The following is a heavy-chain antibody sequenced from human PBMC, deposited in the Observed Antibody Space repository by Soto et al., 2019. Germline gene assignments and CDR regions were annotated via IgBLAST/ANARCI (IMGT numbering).Heavy chain of an antibody. CDR1: GFTFSNCS. Sequence: PGGSLRLSCAASGFTFSNCSMHWIRQAPGKGLEWVAIIWYDGSNKYYADSVKGRFTISRDNSKNTLYLQMSSLRVEDTAVYYCVKDTSGYSPFDYWGQGTQVTVSS. J-gene: IGHJ4*02. CDR2: IWYDGSNK. CDR3: VKDTSGYSPFDY. V-gene: IGHV3-33*06. D-gene: IGHD3-22*01.